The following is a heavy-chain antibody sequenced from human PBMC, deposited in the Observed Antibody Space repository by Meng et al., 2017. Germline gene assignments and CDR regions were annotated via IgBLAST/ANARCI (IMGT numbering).Heavy chain of an antibody. Sequence: ASVKVSCKVSGYTLTELSMHWVRQAPGKGLEWMGGFDPEDGETIYAQKFQGRVTMTEDTSTDTAYMELSSLRSEDTAMYYCATDFWTSPGIAVAGTREPDAFDIWGQGTMVTVSS. D-gene: IGHD6-19*01. V-gene: IGHV1-24*01. CDR3: ATDFWTSPGIAVAGTREPDAFDI. CDR1: GYTLTELS. J-gene: IGHJ3*02. CDR2: FDPEDGET.